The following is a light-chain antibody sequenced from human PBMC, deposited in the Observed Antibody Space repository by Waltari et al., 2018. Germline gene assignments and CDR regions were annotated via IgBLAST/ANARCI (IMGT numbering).Light chain of an antibody. Sequence: SSVLTQAPSVSVAPGQTATVTCGGDNIGGRSVHWYQQRPGRAPVLVVYLDSDRPSGIPDRFSGSKSGNAATLTNSRGEAGDEADYYCHVWDGKTVMFGGGTKLTVL. CDR2: LDS. CDR3: HVWDGKTVM. J-gene: IGLJ3*02. V-gene: IGLV3-21*02. CDR1: NIGGRS.